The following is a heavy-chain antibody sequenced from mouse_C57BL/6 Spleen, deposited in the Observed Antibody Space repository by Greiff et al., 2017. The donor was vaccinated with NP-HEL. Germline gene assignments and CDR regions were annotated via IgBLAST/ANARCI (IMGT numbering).Heavy chain of an antibody. Sequence: QVQLQQSGAELVRPGASVTLSCKASGYTFTDYEMHWVKQTPVHGLEWIGAIDPETGGTAYNQKFKGKAILTADKSSSTAYMELRSLTSEDSADYYCTRWGTVVASFDYWGQGTTLTVSS. D-gene: IGHD1-1*01. CDR2: IDPETGGT. CDR1: GYTFTDYE. CDR3: TRWGTVVASFDY. V-gene: IGHV1-15*01. J-gene: IGHJ2*01.